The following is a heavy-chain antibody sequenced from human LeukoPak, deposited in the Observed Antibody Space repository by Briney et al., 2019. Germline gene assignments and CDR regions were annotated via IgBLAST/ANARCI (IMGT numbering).Heavy chain of an antibody. CDR1: GFTFDDYA. V-gene: IGHV3-43D*04. D-gene: IGHD6-13*01. J-gene: IGHJ6*04. CDR3: AKDMPSAAAGTDYYGMDV. CDR2: ISWDGGST. Sequence: PGGSLRLFCAASGFTFDDYAMHWVRQAPGKGLEWVSLISWDGGSTYYADSVKGRFAISRDNSKNSLYLQMNSLRAEDTALYYCAKDMPSAAAGTDYYGMDVWGKGTTVNVSS.